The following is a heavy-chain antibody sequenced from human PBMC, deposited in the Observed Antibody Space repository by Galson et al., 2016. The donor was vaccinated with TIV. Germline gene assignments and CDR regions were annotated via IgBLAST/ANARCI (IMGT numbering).Heavy chain of an antibody. CDR2: LNWNSGDI. V-gene: IGHV3-9*01. CDR1: GFTFETYA. Sequence: SLRLSCAASGFTFETYAMHWVRQAPGKGLEWVSGLNWNSGDINYADSGKGRFTISRDNAKNSVYLQMNRVRPEDTGLYYCAKDRAGYYYAMDVWGRGAPVTVSS. J-gene: IGHJ6*04. CDR3: AKDRAGYYYAMDV.